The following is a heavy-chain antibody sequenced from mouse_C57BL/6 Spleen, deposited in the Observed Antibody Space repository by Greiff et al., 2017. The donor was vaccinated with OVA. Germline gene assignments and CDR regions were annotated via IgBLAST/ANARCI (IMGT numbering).Heavy chain of an antibody. J-gene: IGHJ1*03. CDR2: ILPSIGRT. Sequence: VQLQQSGSELRSPGSSVKLSCKDFDSEVFPIAYMSWVRQKPGHGFEWIGGILPSIGRTIYGEKFEDKATLDADTLSNTAYLELNSLTSEDSAIYYCARRDYGSSYDWYFDVWGTGTTVTVSS. CDR3: ARRDYGSSYDWYFDV. D-gene: IGHD1-1*01. CDR1: DSEVFPIAY. V-gene: IGHV15-2*01.